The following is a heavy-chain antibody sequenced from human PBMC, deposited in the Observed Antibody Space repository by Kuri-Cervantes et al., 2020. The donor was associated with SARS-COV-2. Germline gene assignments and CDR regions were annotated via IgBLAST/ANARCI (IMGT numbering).Heavy chain of an antibody. CDR3: ARDFGYCSSGSCSEDAFDI. D-gene: IGHD2-15*01. Sequence: SETLSLTCTVSGGSISSYYWSWIRQPPGKGLEWIGYIYYSGSTNYNPSLKSRVTISVDTSKNQFSLKLSSVTAADTAVYYCARDFGYCSSGSCSEDAFDIWGQGTMVTVSS. V-gene: IGHV4-59*01. CDR2: IYYSGST. CDR1: GGSISSYY. J-gene: IGHJ3*02.